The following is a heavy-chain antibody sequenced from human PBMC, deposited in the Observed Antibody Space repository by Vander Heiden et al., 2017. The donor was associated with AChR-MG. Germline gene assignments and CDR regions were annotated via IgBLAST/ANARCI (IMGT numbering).Heavy chain of an antibody. CDR1: GFTFSGYW. CDR2: IKQDGSEK. V-gene: IGHV3-7*03. J-gene: IGHJ4*01. CDR3: ARGHTDY. Sequence: EVQLVESGGGLVQPGGSLRLSCAASGFTFSGYWMSWVRQAPGKGLEWVANIKQDGSEKYYVDSVKGRFTISRDNAKNSLHLQMNSLRAEDTAVYYCARGHTDYWCHGTLVTVSS.